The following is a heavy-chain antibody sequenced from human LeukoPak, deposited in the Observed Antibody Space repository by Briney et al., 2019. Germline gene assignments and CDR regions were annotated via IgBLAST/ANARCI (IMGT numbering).Heavy chain of an antibody. V-gene: IGHV4-34*01. CDR1: GGSFSGYY. J-gene: IGHJ4*02. CDR2: INQSGTT. Sequence: SETLSLTCAVYGGSFSGYYWSWIRQPPGKGLQWIGEINQSGTTNYNPSLKSRVTMSVDTPKNQFSLKLSSVTAADTAVYYCARDIYYYGSGSYYFDFWGQGTLVTVSS. CDR3: ARDIYYYGSGSYYFDF. D-gene: IGHD3-10*01.